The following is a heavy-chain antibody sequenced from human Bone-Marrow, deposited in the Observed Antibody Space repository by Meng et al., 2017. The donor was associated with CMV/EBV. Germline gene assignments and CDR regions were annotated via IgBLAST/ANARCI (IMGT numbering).Heavy chain of an antibody. D-gene: IGHD1-20*01. Sequence: GESLKISCAASGFTFSSYAMTWVRQAPGKGLEWVSAISASGSSTYYADSVKGRFTIYRDSSENTLYLQMNSLRAEDTAVYYCARDLTGSSGAFDIWGQGTMVTVSS. CDR2: ISASGSST. CDR1: GFTFSSYA. V-gene: IGHV3-23*01. CDR3: ARDLTGSSGAFDI. J-gene: IGHJ3*02.